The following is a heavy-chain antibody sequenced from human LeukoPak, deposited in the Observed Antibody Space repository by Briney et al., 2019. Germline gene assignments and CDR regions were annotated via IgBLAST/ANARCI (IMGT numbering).Heavy chain of an antibody. CDR3: ATGGVVPAAAIHY. V-gene: IGHV1-2*04. CDR2: INPNSGGT. CDR1: GYTFTGYY. Sequence: EASVKVSCKAFGYTFTGYYMHWVRKAPGQGLGWMGWINPNSGGTNYAQKFQGWVTMTRDTSISTAYMELSRLRSDDTAVYYCATGGVVPAAAIHYWGQGTLVTVSS. J-gene: IGHJ4*02. D-gene: IGHD2-2*01.